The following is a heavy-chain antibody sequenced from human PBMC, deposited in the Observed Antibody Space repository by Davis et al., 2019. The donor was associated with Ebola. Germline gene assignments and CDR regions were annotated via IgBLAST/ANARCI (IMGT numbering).Heavy chain of an antibody. CDR3: ARWAPYNWNDGYYFDY. CDR1: GGSISSYY. V-gene: IGHV4-59*08. Sequence: MPSETLSLTCTVSGGSISSYYWSWIRQPPGKGLEWIGYIYHSGSTNYNPSLKSRVTISVDTSKNQFSLNLSSVIAADTAVYYCARWAPYNWNDGYYFDYWGQGTLVTVSS. CDR2: IYHSGST. J-gene: IGHJ4*02. D-gene: IGHD1-20*01.